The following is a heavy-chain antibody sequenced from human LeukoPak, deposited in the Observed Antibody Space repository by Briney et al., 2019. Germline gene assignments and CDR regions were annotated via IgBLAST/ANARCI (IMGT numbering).Heavy chain of an antibody. J-gene: IGHJ5*02. D-gene: IGHD3-3*01. CDR3: ARRLSIFGVDWFDP. CDR2: IYYSGST. V-gene: IGHV4-59*01. CDR1: GGSISSYY. Sequence: PSETLSPTCTVSGGSISSYYWSWIRQPPGKGLEWIGYIYYSGSTNYNPSLKSRVTISVDTSKNQFSLKLSSVTAADTAVYYCARRLSIFGVDWFDPWGQGTLVTVSS.